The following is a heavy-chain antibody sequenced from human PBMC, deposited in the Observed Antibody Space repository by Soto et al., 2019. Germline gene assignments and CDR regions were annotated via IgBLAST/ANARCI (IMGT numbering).Heavy chain of an antibody. CDR1: CDSISSFY. V-gene: IGHV4-59*01. CDR3: ARVGYCSSTPCWPIGYFEY. J-gene: IGHJ4*02. CDR2: IFSSGST. Sequence: PSETLSLTCTVSCDSISSFYWSWVRQPPGKGLEWVGYIFSSGSTNYNPSLKSRVTISVDTSENQFSLKLTSVTAADTAVYYCARVGYCSSTPCWPIGYFEYWGQGTLVTVSS. D-gene: IGHD2-2*01.